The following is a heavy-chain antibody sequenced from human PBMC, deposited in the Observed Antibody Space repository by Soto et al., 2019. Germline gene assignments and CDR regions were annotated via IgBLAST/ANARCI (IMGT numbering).Heavy chain of an antibody. CDR1: GFLLSTTGVG. CDR3: AHRPWYAFEP. Sequence: QITLKESGPTLVKPTQTLTLTCTFSGFLLSTTGVGVGWIRQPPGKALEWLALIYWDGEKRYSPSLKSRLTITKDTSKNQVVLTMTNMDPVDTATYYCAHRPWYAFEPWGQGILVTVSS. CDR2: IYWDGEK. V-gene: IGHV2-5*02. J-gene: IGHJ5*02. D-gene: IGHD6-13*01.